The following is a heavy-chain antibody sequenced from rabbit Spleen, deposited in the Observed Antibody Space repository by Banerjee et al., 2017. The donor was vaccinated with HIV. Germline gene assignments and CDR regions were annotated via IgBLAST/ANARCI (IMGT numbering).Heavy chain of an antibody. CDR1: GFSFSSSDY. D-gene: IGHD6-1*01. CDR3: ARSYTYGYGGYAYGMNL. V-gene: IGHV1S40*01. J-gene: IGHJ4*01. Sequence: QSLEESGGGLVQPEGSLALTCKASGFSFSSSDYICWVRQAPGKGLEWISCIAGSSSGFTYSATWAKGRFTISKTSSTTVTLQMTSLTAADTTTYFCARSYTYGYGGYAYGMNLWGPGTLVTVS. CDR2: IAGSSSGFT.